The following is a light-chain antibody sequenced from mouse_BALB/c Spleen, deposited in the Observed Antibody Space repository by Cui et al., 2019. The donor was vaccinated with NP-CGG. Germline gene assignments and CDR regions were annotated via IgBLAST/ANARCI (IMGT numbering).Light chain of an antibody. Sequence: QAVVTQESALTTSPGETVTLTCRSSTAAATTSNYANWVQEKPDHLFTGLIGGTNNRAPGVPARFSGSLIGDKAALTITGAQTEDEAIYFCALWYSNHWVFGGGTKLTVL. J-gene: IGLJ1*01. CDR3: ALWYSNHWV. V-gene: IGLV1*01. CDR1: TAAATTSNY. CDR2: GTN.